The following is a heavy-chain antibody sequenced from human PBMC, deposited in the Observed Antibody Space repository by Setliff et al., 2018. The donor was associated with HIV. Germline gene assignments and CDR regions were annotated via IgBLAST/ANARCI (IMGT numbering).Heavy chain of an antibody. J-gene: IGHJ6*03. CDR1: DGSFSSDY. Sequence: SETLSLTCTVSDGSFSSDYWTWIRQTPGKGLEWIGYIYYSGSTKYNPSLTSRVTISVDTSKNHFSLKLSSVTAADTAVYYCARLPHRYYYYYMDVWGQGTTVTVSS. V-gene: IGHV4-59*12. CDR2: IYYSGST. CDR3: ARLPHRYYYYYMDV.